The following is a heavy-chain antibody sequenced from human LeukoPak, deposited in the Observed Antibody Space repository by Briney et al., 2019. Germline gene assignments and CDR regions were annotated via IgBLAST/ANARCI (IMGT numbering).Heavy chain of an antibody. V-gene: IGHV3-21*01. D-gene: IGHD3-3*01. CDR1: GFTFSSYS. CDR3: ARDHVTIFGVVTFDC. CDR2: ISSSSSYI. J-gene: IGHJ4*02. Sequence: GGSLRLSCAASGFTFSSYSMNWVRQAPGKGLEWVSSISSSSSYIYYGDSVKGRFTISRDNAKNSLYLQMNSLRAEDTAVYFCARDHVTIFGVVTFDCWGQGTLVTVSS.